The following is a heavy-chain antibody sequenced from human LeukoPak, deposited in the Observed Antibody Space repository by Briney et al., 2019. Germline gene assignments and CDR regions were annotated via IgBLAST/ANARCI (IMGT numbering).Heavy chain of an antibody. CDR2: IRSKAYGGTT. V-gene: IGHV3-49*04. Sequence: GGSLRLSCTASGFTFGDYAMSWDRQAPGKGLEWVGFIRSKAYGGTTEYAASVKGRFTISRDDSKSIAYLQMNSLKTEDTAVYYCTREAGRSGTTLVDVWGQGTTVTVSS. CDR1: GFTFGDYA. J-gene: IGHJ6*02. D-gene: IGHD1-7*01. CDR3: TREAGRSGTTLVDV.